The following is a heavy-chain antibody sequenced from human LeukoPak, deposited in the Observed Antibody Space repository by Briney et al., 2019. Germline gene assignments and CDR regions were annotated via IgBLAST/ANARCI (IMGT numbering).Heavy chain of an antibody. CDR1: GYSISSGYY. V-gene: IGHV4-38-2*02. Sequence: PSETLSLTCTVSGYSISSGYYWGWIRQPPGKGLEWIGEINHSGSTNYNPSLKSRVTISVDKSKNQFSLKLSSVTAADTAVYYCARDQAVAGPYYYYYYMDVWGKGTTVTVSS. CDR2: INHSGST. J-gene: IGHJ6*03. D-gene: IGHD6-19*01. CDR3: ARDQAVAGPYYYYYYMDV.